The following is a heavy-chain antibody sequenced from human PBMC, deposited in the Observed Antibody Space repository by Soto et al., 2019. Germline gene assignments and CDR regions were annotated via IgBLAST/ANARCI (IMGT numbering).Heavy chain of an antibody. CDR1: GGSISNYY. V-gene: IGHV4-59*08. CDR2: IHYSGNT. J-gene: IGHJ6*03. CDR3: ARGEILRFLEWHYYYYLEV. D-gene: IGHD3-3*01. Sequence: SETLSLTCTVSGGSISNYYWSWIRQPPGKGLEWIGYIHYSGNTKYNPSLKSRVTISADTSKDQFSLKLTSVTAADTAVYYCARGEILRFLEWHYYYYLEVRGKGTTVPVSS.